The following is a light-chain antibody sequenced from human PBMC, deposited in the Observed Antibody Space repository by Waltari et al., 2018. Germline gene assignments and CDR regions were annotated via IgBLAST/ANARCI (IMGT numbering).Light chain of an antibody. CDR1: QGVGSY. CDR3: QHRATWPIT. CDR2: DAS. V-gene: IGKV3-11*01. J-gene: IGKJ5*01. Sequence: EIVLTQSPATLSLSPGEGATLSCRASQGVGSYLAWYQQKPGQAPRLLIYDASNRATGIPARFSGSGSGTDFTLTSSSLEPDDFAVYYCQHRATWPITFGQGTRLEIK.